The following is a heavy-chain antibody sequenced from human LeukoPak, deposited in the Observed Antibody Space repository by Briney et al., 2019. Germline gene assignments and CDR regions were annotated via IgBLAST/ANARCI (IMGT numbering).Heavy chain of an antibody. J-gene: IGHJ4*02. CDR1: GGSISSYY. CDR3: ARGGDIAIDH. D-gene: IGHD6-13*01. V-gene: IGHV4-4*07. CDR2: IYTSGST. Sequence: SETLSLTCTVSGGSISSYYWSWIRQPAGKGLEWIGRIYTSGSTNYNPSLKSRVTMSVGTSKNQFSLKLSSVTAADTAVYYCARGGDIAIDHWRQETLIPVSS.